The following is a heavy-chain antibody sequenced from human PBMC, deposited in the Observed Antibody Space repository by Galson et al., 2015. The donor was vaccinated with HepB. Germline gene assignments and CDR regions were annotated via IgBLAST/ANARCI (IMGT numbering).Heavy chain of an antibody. CDR2: INTNTGNP. CDR1: GYSFSNYA. D-gene: IGHD5-18*01. V-gene: IGHV7-4-1*02. J-gene: IGHJ6*01. Sequence: SVKVSCKASGYSFSNYAINWVRQAPGQGPEWMGWINTNTGNPTYAQGFTGRFVLSLDTSVSTAYLQISRLKADDTAVYYCARAPGKYSFGSYYYYWYGMDVWGQGTTVTVSS. CDR3: ARAPGKYSFGSYYYYWYGMDV.